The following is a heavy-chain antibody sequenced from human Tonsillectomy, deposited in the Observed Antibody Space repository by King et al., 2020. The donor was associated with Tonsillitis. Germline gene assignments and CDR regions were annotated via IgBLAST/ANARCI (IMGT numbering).Heavy chain of an antibody. D-gene: IGHD3-10*01. J-gene: IGHJ5*02. CDR2: IYYSGST. Sequence: QLQESCPGLVKPSETLSLTCTVSGGSISSSSYYWGWIRQPPGKGLEWIGSIYYSGSTYYNPSLKSRVTISVDTSKNQFSLKLSSVTAADTAVYYCARHNSFGGKPLLPFDPWGQGTLVTVSS. CDR3: ARHNSFGGKPLLPFDP. CDR1: GGSISSSSYY. V-gene: IGHV4-39*07.